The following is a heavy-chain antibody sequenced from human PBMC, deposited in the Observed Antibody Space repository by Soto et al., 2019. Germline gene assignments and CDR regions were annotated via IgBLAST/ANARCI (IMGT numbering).Heavy chain of an antibody. V-gene: IGHV3-64*04. CDR1: GFTLSGYA. D-gene: IGHD2-15*01. CDR2: ISSNGVGT. Sequence: GGSLRLSCAASGFTLSGYAMDWVRQAPGKGLEYVSGISSNGVGTYYANSVQGRFTISRDNSKNTLYLQMNSLRAEDTAVYYCARDRGYCSGGSCYYFDYWGQGTLVTVSS. J-gene: IGHJ4*02. CDR3: ARDRGYCSGGSCYYFDY.